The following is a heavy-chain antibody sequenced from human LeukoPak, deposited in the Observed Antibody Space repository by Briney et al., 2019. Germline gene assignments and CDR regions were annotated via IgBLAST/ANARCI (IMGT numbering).Heavy chain of an antibody. CDR3: ARDPYSSSWSYGMDV. Sequence: GGSLRLSCAASGFTFSSYAMSWVRQAPGKGLEWVSAISGSGDITFHADSVKGRFTISRDNSKNTLYLQMNSLSAEDTAVYYCARDPYSSSWSYGMDVWGQGTAVTVSS. CDR1: GFTFSSYA. J-gene: IGHJ6*02. D-gene: IGHD6-13*01. V-gene: IGHV3-23*01. CDR2: ISGSGDIT.